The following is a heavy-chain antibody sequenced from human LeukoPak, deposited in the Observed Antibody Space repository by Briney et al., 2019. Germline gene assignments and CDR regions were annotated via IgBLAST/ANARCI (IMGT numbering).Heavy chain of an antibody. CDR2: ISGYNGKT. J-gene: IGHJ4*02. CDR3: ARGTGIAVAGTGDFDY. D-gene: IGHD6-13*01. Sequence: GASVKVSCKASGYTFTNYGISWVRQAPGQGLEWMGWISGYNGKTNYAQKLQGRVTMTTDTSTSTAYMELRSLRSDDTAVYYCARGTGIAVAGTGDFDYWGQGTLVTVSS. V-gene: IGHV1-18*01. CDR1: GYTFTNYG.